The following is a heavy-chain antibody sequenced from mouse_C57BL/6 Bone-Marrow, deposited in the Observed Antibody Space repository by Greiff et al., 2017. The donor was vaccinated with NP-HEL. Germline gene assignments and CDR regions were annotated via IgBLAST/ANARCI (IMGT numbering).Heavy chain of an antibody. Sequence: EVQLQESGPELVKPGASVKIPCKASGYTFTDYNMDWVKQSHGKSLEWIGDINPNNGGTIYNQKFKGKATLTVDKSSSTAYMELRSLTSEDTAVYYCARLRYYFDYWGQGTTLTVSS. CDR1: GYTFTDYN. V-gene: IGHV1-18*01. CDR2: INPNNGGT. J-gene: IGHJ2*01. CDR3: ARLRYYFDY.